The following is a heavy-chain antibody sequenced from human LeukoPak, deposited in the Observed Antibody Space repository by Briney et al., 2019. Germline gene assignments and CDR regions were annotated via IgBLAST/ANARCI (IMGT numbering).Heavy chain of an antibody. J-gene: IGHJ4*02. CDR2: INAGGSST. D-gene: IGHD6-13*01. Sequence: GGSLRLSCAASGFTFSGYWMHWVRQAPGKGLVWVSHINAGGSSTMYADSVKGRFTISRDNAKNTLYLQMNGLRAEDTAVYYCARDHHSSSWYFDYWGQGTLVTVSS. V-gene: IGHV3-74*03. CDR3: ARDHHSSSWYFDY. CDR1: GFTFSGYW.